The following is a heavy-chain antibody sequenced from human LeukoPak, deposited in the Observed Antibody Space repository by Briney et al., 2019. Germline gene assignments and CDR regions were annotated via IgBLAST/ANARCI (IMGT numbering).Heavy chain of an antibody. CDR3: ARGRSTMVRGVIITRFDY. J-gene: IGHJ4*02. CDR1: EPTFTTYV. CDR2: MNLNSGNT. Sequence: SSGELSGKPSEPTFTTYVINGVRQSAGQGLEWWGWMNLNSGNTGYAQKFQGRITMTRNTSISTASMELSSLRSEDTAVYYCARGRSTMVRGVIITRFDYWGQGTLVTVSS. D-gene: IGHD3-10*01. V-gene: IGHV1-8*01.